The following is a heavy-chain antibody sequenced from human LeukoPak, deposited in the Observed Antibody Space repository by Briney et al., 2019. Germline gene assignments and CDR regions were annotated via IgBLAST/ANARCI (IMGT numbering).Heavy chain of an antibody. CDR2: ISSSSSTI. Sequence: GGSLRLSCAASGFTFGSYSMNWVRQAPGKGLEWVSYISSSSSTIYYADSVKGRFTISRDNAKNSLYLQMSSLRAEDTAVYYCARGRGYCSSINCPDYMDVWGKGTTVTVSS. D-gene: IGHD2-2*01. J-gene: IGHJ6*03. V-gene: IGHV3-48*01. CDR1: GFTFGSYS. CDR3: ARGRGYCSSINCPDYMDV.